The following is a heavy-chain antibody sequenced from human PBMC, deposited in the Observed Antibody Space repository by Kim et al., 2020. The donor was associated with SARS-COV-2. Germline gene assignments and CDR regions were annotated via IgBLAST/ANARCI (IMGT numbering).Heavy chain of an antibody. V-gene: IGHV1-24*01. CDR3: ATLVAAAGSGWFDP. Sequence: ASVKVSCKVSGYTLTELSMHWVRQAPGKGLEWMGGFDPEDGETIYAQKFQGRITMTEDTSTDTAYMELSSLRSDDTAVYYCATLVAAAGSGWFDPWGQGTLVIVSS. D-gene: IGHD6-13*01. CDR2: FDPEDGET. CDR1: GYTLTELS. J-gene: IGHJ5*02.